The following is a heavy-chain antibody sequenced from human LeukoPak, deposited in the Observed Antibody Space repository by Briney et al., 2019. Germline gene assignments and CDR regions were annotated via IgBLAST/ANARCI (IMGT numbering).Heavy chain of an antibody. V-gene: IGHV3-53*01. CDR3: ARVYGDRGWFDP. Sequence: GGSLRPSCAASGFTVGSNYMSWVRQAPGKGLEWVSVIYTGGSTYYADSVKGRFTISRDNSKNTLYLQMNSLRAEDTAVYYCARVYGDRGWFDPWGQGTLVTVSS. CDR1: GFTVGSNY. CDR2: IYTGGST. J-gene: IGHJ5*02. D-gene: IGHD4-17*01.